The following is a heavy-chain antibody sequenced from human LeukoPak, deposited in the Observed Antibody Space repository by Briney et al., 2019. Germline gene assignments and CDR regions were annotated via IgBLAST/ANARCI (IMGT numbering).Heavy chain of an antibody. V-gene: IGHV1-69-2*01. CDR3: ATGGAGHGGNSGHYYHYMDV. J-gene: IGHJ6*03. Sequence: ASVKVSCKASGYTFTDYYMHWVQQAPGKGLEWMGRVDPEDGETLYAEKLQGRVTITADTSTDTAFMEVNTLRSEDTAIYYCATGGAGHGGNSGHYYHYMDVWGKGTTVTVSS. CDR1: GYTFTDYY. CDR2: VDPEDGET. D-gene: IGHD4-23*01.